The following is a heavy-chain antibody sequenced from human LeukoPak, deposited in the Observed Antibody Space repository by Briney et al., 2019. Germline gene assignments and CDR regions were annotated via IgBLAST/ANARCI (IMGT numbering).Heavy chain of an antibody. V-gene: IGHV4-34*01. J-gene: IGHJ3*02. CDR1: GGSFSGYY. D-gene: IGHD6-19*01. CDR2: INHSGST. CDR3: ARPKWLVRGEAFDI. Sequence: SETLSLTCGVYGGSFSGYYWSWIRQPPGKALEWIGEINHSGSTNYNPSFKSRVTISVDTSKNQFSLKLNSVTAADTAVYYCARPKWLVRGEAFDIWGQGTMVTVSS.